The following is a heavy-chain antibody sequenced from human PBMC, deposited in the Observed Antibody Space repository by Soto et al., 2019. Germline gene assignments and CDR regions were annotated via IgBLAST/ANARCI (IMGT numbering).Heavy chain of an antibody. D-gene: IGHD4-17*01. V-gene: IGHV4-38-2*02. CDR3: ARDLVSDYGDLIAMDV. CDR1: GYSISSGYY. Sequence: ESLSLTCAVSGYSISSGYYWGWIRQPPGKGLEWIGSIYHSGSTYYNPSLKSRVTISVDTSRNQFSLKLSSVTAADTAVYYCARDLVSDYGDLIAMDVWGQGTTVTVSS. J-gene: IGHJ6*02. CDR2: IYHSGST.